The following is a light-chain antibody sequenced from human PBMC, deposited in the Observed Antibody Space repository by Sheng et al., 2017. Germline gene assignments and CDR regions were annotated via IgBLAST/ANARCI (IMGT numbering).Light chain of an antibody. CDR2: DDS. Sequence: SYELTQPPSVSVAPGQTARITCGGNNIGSKSVHWYQQKPGQAPVLVVYDDSERPSGIPERFSGSNSGNTATLTIIRVEAGHEADYYCQVWDNTNDHPVVFGGGTKLTVL. CDR1: NIGSKS. V-gene: IGLV3-21*02. J-gene: IGLJ2*01. CDR3: QVWDNTNDHPVV.